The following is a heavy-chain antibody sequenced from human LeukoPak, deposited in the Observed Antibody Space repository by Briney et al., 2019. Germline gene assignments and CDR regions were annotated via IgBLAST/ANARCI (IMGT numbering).Heavy chain of an antibody. Sequence: ASVKVSCKASGYTFTSYGISWVRQAPGQGLEWMGWISAYNGNTNYARKLQGRVTMTTDTSTSTAYMELRSLRSDDTAVYYCARDSTPTVVLAGYYNGYWGQGTLVTVSS. V-gene: IGHV1-18*01. D-gene: IGHD3-9*01. CDR2: ISAYNGNT. CDR3: ARDSTPTVVLAGYYNGY. J-gene: IGHJ4*02. CDR1: GYTFTSYG.